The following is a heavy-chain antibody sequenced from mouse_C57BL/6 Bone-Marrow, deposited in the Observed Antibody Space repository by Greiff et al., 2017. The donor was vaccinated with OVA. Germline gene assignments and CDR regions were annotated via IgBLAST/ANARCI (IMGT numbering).Heavy chain of an antibody. CDR2: IYPGGGYT. Sequence: VKLVESGAELVRPGTSVKMSCKASGYTFTNYWIGWAKQRPGHGLEWIGDIYPGGGYTNYNEKFKGKATLTADKSSSTAYMQFSSLTSEDSAIYYCARGGTNWYFDVWGTGTTVTVSS. J-gene: IGHJ1*03. V-gene: IGHV1-63*01. D-gene: IGHD3-1*01. CDR3: ARGGTNWYFDV. CDR1: GYTFTNYW.